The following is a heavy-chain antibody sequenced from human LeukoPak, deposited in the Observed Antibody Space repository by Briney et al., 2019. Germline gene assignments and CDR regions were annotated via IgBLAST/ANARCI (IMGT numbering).Heavy chain of an antibody. V-gene: IGHV3-21*01. Sequence: KGLEWVSSISSSSSYIYYADSVKGRFTISRDNAKNSLYLQMNSLRAEDTAVYYCARSSEAYWGQGTLVTVSS. D-gene: IGHD6-6*01. CDR3: ARSSEAY. J-gene: IGHJ4*02. CDR2: ISSSSSYI.